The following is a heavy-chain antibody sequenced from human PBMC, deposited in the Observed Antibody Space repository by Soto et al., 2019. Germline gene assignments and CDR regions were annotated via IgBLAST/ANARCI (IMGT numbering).Heavy chain of an antibody. Sequence: QVQPVQSGAEVKKPGSSVKVSCKASGGTFGNSAISWVRQAPGQGLEWMGGIIPSFATGNSAPEFQGRLTITADKSTTTAYMELSSLRSEDTAVYYCARSYYGSGSYGFYGMVVW. CDR2: IIPSFATG. V-gene: IGHV1-69*06. D-gene: IGHD3-10*01. CDR1: GGTFGNSA. CDR3: ARSYYGSGSYGFYGMVV. J-gene: IGHJ6*01.